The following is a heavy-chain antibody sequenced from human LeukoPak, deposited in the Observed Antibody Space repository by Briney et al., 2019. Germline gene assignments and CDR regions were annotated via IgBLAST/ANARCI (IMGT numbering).Heavy chain of an antibody. V-gene: IGHV4-34*01. CDR1: GGSFSGYY. CDR2: INHSGST. Sequence: PSETLSLTCAVYGGSFSGYYWSWIRQPPGKGLEWIGEINHSGSTNYNPSLKSRVTISVDTSKNQFSLKLISVTAADTAVYYCATIPKGSSGWADYWGQGTLVTVSS. J-gene: IGHJ4*02. CDR3: ATIPKGSSGWADY. D-gene: IGHD6-19*01.